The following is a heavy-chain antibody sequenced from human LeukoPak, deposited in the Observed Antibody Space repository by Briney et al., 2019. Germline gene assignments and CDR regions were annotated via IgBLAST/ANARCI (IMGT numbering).Heavy chain of an antibody. CDR3: ARDGRGGHNDF. D-gene: IGHD4-23*01. CDR2: IREDGGHT. V-gene: IGHV3-7*01. Sequence: PGGSLRLSCAASGFTFSSYWMSWVRQAPGKGLEWVANIREDGGHTNYVDSVKGRFTISRDNAKNSLFLQMDGLRVDDTAVYFCARDGRGGHNDFWGQGTLITASS. J-gene: IGHJ4*02. CDR1: GFTFSSYW.